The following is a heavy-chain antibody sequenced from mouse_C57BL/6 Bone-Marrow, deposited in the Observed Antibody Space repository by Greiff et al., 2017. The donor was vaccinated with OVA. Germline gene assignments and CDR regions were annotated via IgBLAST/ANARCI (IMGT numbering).Heavy chain of an antibody. CDR3: ARERDYCYIWFAY. V-gene: IGHV1-50*01. D-gene: IGHD2-12*01. CDR2: IDPSDSYT. CDR1: GYTFTSYW. Sequence: QVQLQQPGAELVKPGASVKLSCKASGYTFTSYWMQWVKQRPGQGLEWIGEIDPSDSYTNYNQKFKGKATLTVDTSSSTAYMQLSSLTSEDSAVYYCARERDYCYIWFAYWGQGTLVTVSA. J-gene: IGHJ3*01.